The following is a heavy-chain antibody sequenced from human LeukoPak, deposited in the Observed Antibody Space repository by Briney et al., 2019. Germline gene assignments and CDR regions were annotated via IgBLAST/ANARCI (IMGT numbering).Heavy chain of an antibody. Sequence: SETLSLTCTVSGASVSSGSYYWTWIRQPPGKGLEWIGYIFYSGSTNYNPSLESRVTISFDTSKNQFSLKLTSVTAADTAVCYCARDPGVTTGTYYFDSWGQGSLVTVSS. CDR1: GASVSSGSYY. V-gene: IGHV4-61*01. D-gene: IGHD1-1*01. J-gene: IGHJ4*02. CDR3: ARDPGVTTGTYYFDS. CDR2: IFYSGST.